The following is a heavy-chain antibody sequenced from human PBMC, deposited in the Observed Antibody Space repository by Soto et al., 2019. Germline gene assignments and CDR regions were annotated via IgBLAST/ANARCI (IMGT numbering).Heavy chain of an antibody. CDR3: AKDQAVWDDSSGYYYEPYFDY. J-gene: IGHJ4*02. CDR2: ISGSGGST. Sequence: GGSLRLSCAASGFTFSSYAMSWVRQAPGKGLEWVSAISGSGGSTYYADSVKGRFTISRDNSKNTLYLQMNSLRAEDTAVYYCAKDQAVWDDSSGYYYEPYFDYWGQGTLVTVSS. D-gene: IGHD3-22*01. CDR1: GFTFSSYA. V-gene: IGHV3-23*01.